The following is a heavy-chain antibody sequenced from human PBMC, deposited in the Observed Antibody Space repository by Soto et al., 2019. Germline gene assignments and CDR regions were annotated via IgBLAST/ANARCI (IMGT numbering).Heavy chain of an antibody. V-gene: IGHV3-30*18. CDR3: AKGPRAQLLWFGELTS. J-gene: IGHJ5*02. CDR1: GFTFSSYG. Sequence: GGSLRLSCAASGFTFSSYGMHWVRQAPGKGLEWVAVISYDGSNKYYADSVKGRFTISRDNSKNTLYLQMNSLRAEDTAVYYCAKGPRAQLLWFGELTSWGQGTLVTVSS. D-gene: IGHD3-10*01. CDR2: ISYDGSNK.